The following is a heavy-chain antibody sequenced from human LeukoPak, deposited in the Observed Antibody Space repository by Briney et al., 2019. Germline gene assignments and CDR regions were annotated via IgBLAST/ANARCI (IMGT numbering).Heavy chain of an antibody. CDR3: ASPYDSSGYSYTY. CDR2: IYYSGST. D-gene: IGHD3-22*01. J-gene: IGHJ4*02. V-gene: IGHV4-59*01. Sequence: SETLSLTCTVSGGSISNNYWSWIRQPPGKGLEWIGYIYYSGSTNYNPSLKSRVTISVDTSKNQFSLKLSSVTAADTAVYYRASPYDSSGYSYTYWGQGTLVTVSS. CDR1: GGSISNNY.